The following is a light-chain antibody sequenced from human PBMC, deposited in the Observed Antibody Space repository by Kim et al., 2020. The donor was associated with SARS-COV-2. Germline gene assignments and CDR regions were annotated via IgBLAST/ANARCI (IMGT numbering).Light chain of an antibody. CDR1: QSVSRNY. Sequence: LAPEERAPLACRASQSVSRNYLAWYQQRPGQAPRIRVYGASTRAAGTPDRFSGSGSRTDFTLTISRLEPEDFAVYFCLQYGNSPYTFGQGTKLEI. CDR2: GAS. CDR3: LQYGNSPYT. V-gene: IGKV3-20*01. J-gene: IGKJ2*01.